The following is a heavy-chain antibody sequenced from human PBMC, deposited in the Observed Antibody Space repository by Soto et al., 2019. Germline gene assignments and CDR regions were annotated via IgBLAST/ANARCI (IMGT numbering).Heavy chain of an antibody. J-gene: IGHJ4*02. CDR3: ARGPNYDYIWGSYRYPSTDY. D-gene: IGHD3-16*02. CDR2: ISSSSSTI. Sequence: GGSLRLSCAASGFTFSSYSMNWVRQAPGKGLEWVSYISSSSSTIYYADSVKGRFTISRDNAKNSLYLQMNSLRAEDTAVYYCARGPNYDYIWGSYRYPSTDYWGQGTLVTVSS. CDR1: GFTFSSYS. V-gene: IGHV3-48*01.